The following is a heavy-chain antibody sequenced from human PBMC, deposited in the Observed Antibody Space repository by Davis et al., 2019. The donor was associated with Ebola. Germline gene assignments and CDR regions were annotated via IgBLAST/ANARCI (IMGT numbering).Heavy chain of an antibody. CDR2: IYYSGST. J-gene: IGHJ4*02. CDR3: ARGGVVVPAAIEGFDY. CDR1: GVSISSYY. V-gene: IGHV4-59*01. D-gene: IGHD2-2*01. Sequence: PGGSLRLSCTVSGVSISSYYWSWIRQPPGKGLEWIGYIYYSGSTHYNPSLKSRVSMSVDTSKNQFSLKLTSVTAADTAVYYCARGGVVVPAAIEGFDYWGQGTLVTVSS.